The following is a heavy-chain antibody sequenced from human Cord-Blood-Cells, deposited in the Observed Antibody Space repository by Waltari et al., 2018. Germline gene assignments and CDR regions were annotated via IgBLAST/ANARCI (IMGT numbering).Heavy chain of an antibody. D-gene: IGHD3-16*01. CDR3: ARRAFAVYYFDY. Sequence: QVQLQQWGAGLLKPSETLSLTCAVYGGSFSGYYWSWIRQPPGKGLVWIWEINHSGSTDYPPSLKSRVTMSVDTSKNQFSLKLSSVTAADTAVYYCARRAFAVYYFDYWGQGTLVTVSS. CDR2: INHSGST. CDR1: GGSFSGYY. J-gene: IGHJ4*02. V-gene: IGHV4-34*01.